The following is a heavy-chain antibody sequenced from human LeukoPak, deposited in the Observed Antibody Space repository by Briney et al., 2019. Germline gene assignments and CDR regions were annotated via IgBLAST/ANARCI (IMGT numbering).Heavy chain of an antibody. CDR3: TSRVEMATFDY. D-gene: IGHD5-24*01. V-gene: IGHV3-73*01. CDR1: GFTFSGSA. CDR2: IRSKANSYAT. J-gene: IGHJ4*02. Sequence: GGSLRLSCAASGFTFSGSAMHWVRQASGKGLEWVGRIRSKANSYATAYAASVKGRFTISRDDSKNTAYLQMNSLKTEDTAVYYCTSRVEMATFDYWGQGTLVTVSS.